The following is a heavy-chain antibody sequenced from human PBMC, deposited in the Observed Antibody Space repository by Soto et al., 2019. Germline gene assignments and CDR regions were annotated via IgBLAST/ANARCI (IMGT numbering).Heavy chain of an antibody. CDR2: INAANGHT. D-gene: IGHD1-7*01. J-gene: IGHJ4*02. CDR3: ARANGNYDWGPNDY. CDR1: GYSLTTHT. V-gene: IGHV1-3*01. Sequence: QVLLVQSGAEVKKPGASVRISCKASGYSLTTHTIHWVRQAPGQRLEWMGWINAANGHTNYSQNFEGRVTISSDTSASTVYMKLTCLTSDDTAIYYWARANGNYDWGPNDYWGQGTLVTVSS.